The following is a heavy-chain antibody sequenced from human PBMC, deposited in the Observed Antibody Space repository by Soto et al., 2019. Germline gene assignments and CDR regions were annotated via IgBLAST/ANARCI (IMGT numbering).Heavy chain of an antibody. Sequence: TLPLTCAFSGGSISSSNWWSWVRQPPGKGLEWIGEIYHSGSTNYNPSLKSRVTISVDKSKNQFSLKLSSVTAADTAVYYCARGRGLLEWLVTSNWFDPWGQGNLVSVYS. D-gene: IGHD6-19*01. V-gene: IGHV4-4*02. CDR1: GGSISSSNW. J-gene: IGHJ5*02. CDR2: IYHSGST. CDR3: ARGRGLLEWLVTSNWFDP.